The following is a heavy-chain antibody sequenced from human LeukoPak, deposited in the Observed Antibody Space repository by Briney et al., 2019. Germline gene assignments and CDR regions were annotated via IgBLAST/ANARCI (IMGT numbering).Heavy chain of an antibody. CDR2: IYDTGST. J-gene: IGHJ4*02. D-gene: IGHD6-13*01. CDR1: GGSINSSSYY. Sequence: PSETLSLTCTVSGGSINSSSYYWSWIRQPPGKGLEWIGYIYDTGSTNYSPSLKSRVTISVDASKNQFSLKLTSVTAADTAVYYCARHETSSSWTSSFDYWGQGTLVTVSS. V-gene: IGHV4-61*05. CDR3: ARHETSSSWTSSFDY.